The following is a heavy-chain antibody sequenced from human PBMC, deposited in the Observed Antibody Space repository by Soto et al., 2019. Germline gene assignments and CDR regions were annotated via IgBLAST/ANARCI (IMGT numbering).Heavy chain of an antibody. J-gene: IGHJ5*02. V-gene: IGHV7-4-1*01. CDR1: GYTFTSYA. CDR3: AREVHLDYGSGSSPGFDP. Sequence: AASVKVSCKASGYTFTSYAMNWVRQAPGQGLEWMGWINTNTGNPTYAQGFTGRFVFSLDTSVSTAYLLICSLKAEDTAVYYCAREVHLDYGSGSSPGFDPWGQGTLVTVPQ. D-gene: IGHD3-10*01. CDR2: INTNTGNP.